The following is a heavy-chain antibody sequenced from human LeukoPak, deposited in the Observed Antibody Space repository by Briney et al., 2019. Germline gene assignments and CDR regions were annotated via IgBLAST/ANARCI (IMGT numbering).Heavy chain of an antibody. Sequence: SETLSLTCTVSGGSISSYYWSWIRQPAGKGLEWIGRIYISGSTNYNPSLKSRVTMSVDTSKNQFSLKLSSVTAADTAVYYCAGSYSSGWYRDWFDPWGQGTLVTVSS. V-gene: IGHV4-4*07. CDR2: IYISGST. D-gene: IGHD6-19*01. CDR1: GGSISSYY. J-gene: IGHJ5*02. CDR3: AGSYSSGWYRDWFDP.